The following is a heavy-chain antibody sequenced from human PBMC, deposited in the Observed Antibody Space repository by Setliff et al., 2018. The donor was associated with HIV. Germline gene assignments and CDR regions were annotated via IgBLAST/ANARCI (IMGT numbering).Heavy chain of an antibody. J-gene: IGHJ4*02. CDR2: ISSTGST. Sequence: SETLSLTCTVSGASITSHYWSWIRHSPGRELEWIGYISSTGSTNYNPSLQSRVSISMDASKNIFSLRVTSVTSADTAVYYWAKGAGFYGDYTFDYWGQGNRVTSPQ. CDR1: GASITSHY. V-gene: IGHV4-59*11. D-gene: IGHD4-17*01. CDR3: AKGAGFYGDYTFDY.